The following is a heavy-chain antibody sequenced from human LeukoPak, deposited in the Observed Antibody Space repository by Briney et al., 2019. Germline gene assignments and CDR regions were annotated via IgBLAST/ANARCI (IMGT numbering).Heavy chain of an antibody. D-gene: IGHD2-2*01. CDR3: ANFGCSSTSCLDY. V-gene: IGHV3-23*01. J-gene: IGHJ4*02. CDR2: ISGSGGST. CDR1: GFTFSSYA. Sequence: TGGSLRLSCAASGFTFSSYAMNWVRQAPGKGLEWVSAISGSGGSTYYADSVKGRFTISRDNSKNTLYLQMNSLRAEDTAVYYCANFGCSSTSCLDYWGQGTLVTVSS.